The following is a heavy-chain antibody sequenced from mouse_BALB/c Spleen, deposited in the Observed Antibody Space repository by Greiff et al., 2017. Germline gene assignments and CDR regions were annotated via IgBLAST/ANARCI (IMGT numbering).Heavy chain of an antibody. J-gene: IGHJ2*01. V-gene: IGHV5-4*02. CDR2: ISDGGSYT. CDR3: ARDLSFYYDCGRGSFDY. CDR1: GFTFSDYY. D-gene: IGHD2-4*01. Sequence: EVKLVESGGGLVKPGGSLKLSCAASGFTFSDYYMYWVRQTPEKRLEWVATISDGGSYTYYPDSVKGRFTISRDNAKNNLYLQMSSLKSEDTAMYYCARDLSFYYDCGRGSFDYWGQGTTLTVSS.